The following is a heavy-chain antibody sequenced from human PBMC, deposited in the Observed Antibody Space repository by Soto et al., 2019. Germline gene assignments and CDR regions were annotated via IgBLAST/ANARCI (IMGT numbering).Heavy chain of an antibody. V-gene: IGHV1-18*04. J-gene: IGHJ3*02. Sequence: QVQLVQSGAEVKKPGASVKVSCKTSGYTFTNHGINWVRQAPGQGLEWMGWINPYNANVNYAQKLQGRVTMTTHTSTSTAYMDLRSLTSDDTAVYYCARERVAEIWGDAVAMWGQRTMVTVSS. CDR2: INPYNANV. CDR1: GYTFTNHG. D-gene: IGHD3-16*01. CDR3: ARERVAEIWGDAVAM.